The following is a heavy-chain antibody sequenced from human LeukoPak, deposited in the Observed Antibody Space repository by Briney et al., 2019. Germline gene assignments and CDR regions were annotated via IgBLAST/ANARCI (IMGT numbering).Heavy chain of an antibody. CDR2: ISSSSSTI. CDR3: ARAAGTGIDY. Sequence: PGGSLRLSCAPSGFTFSTYSMNWVRQAPGKGLEWVSYISSSSSTIFYADSVKGRFTISRDNAKNSLYLQMKSLRDEDTAVYYCARAAGTGIDYWGQGTLVTVSS. D-gene: IGHD6-19*01. V-gene: IGHV3-48*02. J-gene: IGHJ4*02. CDR1: GFTFSTYS.